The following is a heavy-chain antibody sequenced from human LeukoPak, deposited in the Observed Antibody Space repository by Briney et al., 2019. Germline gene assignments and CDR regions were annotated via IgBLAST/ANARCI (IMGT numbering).Heavy chain of an antibody. V-gene: IGHV4-4*02. D-gene: IGHD6-19*01. CDR2: IYHSGST. J-gene: IGHJ4*02. CDR3: ARSGSKQWLVPRRNYFDY. CDR1: GGSISSSNW. Sequence: PSGTLSLTCAVSGGSISSSNWWSWVRQPPGKGLEWIGEIYHSGSTNYNPSLKSRVTISVDKSKNQFSLKLSSVTAADTAVYYCARSGSKQWLVPRRNYFDYWGQGTLVTVSS.